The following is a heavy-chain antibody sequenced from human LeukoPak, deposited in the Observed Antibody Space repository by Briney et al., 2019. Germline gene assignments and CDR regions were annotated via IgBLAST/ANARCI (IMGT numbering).Heavy chain of an antibody. V-gene: IGHV3-53*01. Sequence: GGSLRLSCAASGFTVDSNYLSWVRQAPGKGLEWVSTIYTGGNTYYAASVKGRFTISRDFSKNTVFLHMNSLRAEDTAMYYCARGDDSGYYDYFDYWRQGALVTVSS. CDR1: GFTVDSNY. CDR3: ARGDDSGYYDYFDY. D-gene: IGHD3-22*01. J-gene: IGHJ4*02. CDR2: IYTGGNT.